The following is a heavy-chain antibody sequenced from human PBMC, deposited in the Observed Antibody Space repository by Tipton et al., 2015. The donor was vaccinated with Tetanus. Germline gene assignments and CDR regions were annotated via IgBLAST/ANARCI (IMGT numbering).Heavy chain of an antibody. CDR1: GFTFSSYD. D-gene: IGHD3-3*01. CDR3: AKATPPNYDFWSGYAYGIDV. J-gene: IGHJ6*02. V-gene: IGHV3-13*01. CDR2: IGIPGDT. Sequence: SLRLSCAASGFTFSSYDMHWVRQATGKGLEWVSAIGIPGDTYYADSVKGRFTISRDNSKNTLYLQMNSLRAEDTAVYYCAKATPPNYDFWSGYAYGIDVWGQGTTVTVSS.